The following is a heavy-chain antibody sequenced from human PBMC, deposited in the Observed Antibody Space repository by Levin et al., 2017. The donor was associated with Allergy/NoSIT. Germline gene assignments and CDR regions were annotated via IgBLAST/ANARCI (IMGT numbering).Heavy chain of an antibody. Sequence: ASVKVSCKASGGTFSSYAISWVRQAPGQGLEWMGGIIPIFGTANYAQKFQGRVTITADESTSTAYMELSSLRSEDTAVYYCAREGLGASGWYENYYYYGMDGWGQGTTVTVSS. CDR1: GGTFSSYA. V-gene: IGHV1-69*13. D-gene: IGHD6-19*01. CDR2: IIPIFGTA. J-gene: IGHJ6*02. CDR3: AREGLGASGWYENYYYYGMDG.